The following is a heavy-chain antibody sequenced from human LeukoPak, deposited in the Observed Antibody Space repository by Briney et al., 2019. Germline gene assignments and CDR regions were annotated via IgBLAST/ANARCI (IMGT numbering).Heavy chain of an antibody. J-gene: IGHJ4*02. V-gene: IGHV3-15*07. CDR2: IKSKTDGGTT. CDR3: TTDLAWFGTVLFDY. Sequence: GGSLRLSCAASGFTFSSYSMNWVRQAPGKGLEWVGRIKSKTDGGTTDYAAPVKGRFTISRDDSKNTLYLQMNSLKTEDTAVYYCTTDLAWFGTVLFDYWGQGTLVTVSS. CDR1: GFTFSSYS. D-gene: IGHD3-10*01.